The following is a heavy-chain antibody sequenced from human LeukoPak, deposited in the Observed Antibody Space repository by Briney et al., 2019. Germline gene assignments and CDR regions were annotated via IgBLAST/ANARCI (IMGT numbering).Heavy chain of an antibody. CDR1: GFTFSSHS. Sequence: GSLRLFFAASGFTFSSHSMNRVRQASGKGLGWVSSISSSSSYIYYADSVKGRFTISRDNAKNSLYLQMNSLRAEDTAVYYCARWDLVTAFDYWGQGTLVTVSS. J-gene: IGHJ4*02. CDR2: ISSSSSYI. CDR3: ARWDLVTAFDY. V-gene: IGHV3-21*01. D-gene: IGHD5-18*01.